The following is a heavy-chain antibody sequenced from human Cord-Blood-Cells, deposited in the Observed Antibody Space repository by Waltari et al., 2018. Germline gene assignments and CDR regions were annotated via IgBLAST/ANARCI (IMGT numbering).Heavy chain of an antibody. D-gene: IGHD6-6*01. CDR2: ISYDGSNK. V-gene: IGHV3-30*18. CDR1: GFPFGSYG. J-gene: IGHJ4*02. CDR3: AKDLRSSSLDY. Sequence: QLQLVVFGGGVVQPGRSLRLSCAASGFPFGSYGMHLVRQAPGKGLEWVAVISYDGSNKYYADSVKGRFTISRDNSKNTLYLQMNSLRAEDTAVYYCAKDLRSSSLDYWGQGTLVTVSS.